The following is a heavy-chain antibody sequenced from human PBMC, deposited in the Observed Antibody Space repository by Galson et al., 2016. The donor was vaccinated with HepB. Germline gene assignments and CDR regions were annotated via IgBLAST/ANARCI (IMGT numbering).Heavy chain of an antibody. V-gene: IGHV4-4*02. CDR1: GGSISNDYW. CDR3: TRGTLGTAATMSFDY. CDR2: IYQTGTA. Sequence: ETLSLTCDVSGGSISNDYWWSWVRQSPGKGLEWIGEIYQTGTANYDPSFTRRVSMSVDKSKNHFSLRLDSVTAADTAVYYCTRGTLGTAATMSFDYWGQGTLVTVSS. J-gene: IGHJ4*02. D-gene: IGHD6-25*01.